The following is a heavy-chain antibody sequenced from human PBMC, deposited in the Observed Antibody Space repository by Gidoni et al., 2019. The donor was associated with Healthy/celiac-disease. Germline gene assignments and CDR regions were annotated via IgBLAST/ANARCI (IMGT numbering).Heavy chain of an antibody. CDR2: IILNRGSI. V-gene: IGHV3-9*01. Sequence: GQPVGAGGGWGPPGRALGTPWAASGFTFDDYAMHWVRQAPGKGLGWVSGIILNRGSIGSADSLKGRFTISRDNAKTSLYLQMNSLRAEDTALYYCAKDIGPYYGMDVWGQGTTVTVSS. CDR3: AKDIGPYYGMDV. J-gene: IGHJ6*02. CDR1: GFTFDDYA.